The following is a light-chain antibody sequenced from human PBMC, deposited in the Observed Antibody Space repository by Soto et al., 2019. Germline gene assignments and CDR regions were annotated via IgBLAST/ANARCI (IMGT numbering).Light chain of an antibody. V-gene: IGKV3-20*01. CDR1: QSVSSSY. CDR2: GAS. CDR3: QYYGSSRT. J-gene: IGKJ1*01. Sequence: EIVLTQSPGTLSLSPGERATLSCRASQSVSSSYLAWYQQKRDQAPRLLIYGASSRAAGIPDRFSGSGSGTDFTLTISRLEPEDFAVYHCQYYGSSRTFGQGTKVDIK.